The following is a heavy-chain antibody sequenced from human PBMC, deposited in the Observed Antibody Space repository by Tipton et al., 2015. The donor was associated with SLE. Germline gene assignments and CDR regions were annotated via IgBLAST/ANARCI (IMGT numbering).Heavy chain of an antibody. Sequence: SLRLSCAASGFTFSSYGMHWVRQAPGKGLEWVAVIWYDGSNKYYVDSVKGRFTISRDNSKNTLDLQMNSLRAEDTAVYYCTKDDHDGDNAPRYFDLWGRGTLVTVSS. CDR2: IWYDGSNK. D-gene: IGHD4-17*01. CDR3: TKDDHDGDNAPRYFDL. J-gene: IGHJ2*01. CDR1: GFTFSSYG. V-gene: IGHV3-30*18.